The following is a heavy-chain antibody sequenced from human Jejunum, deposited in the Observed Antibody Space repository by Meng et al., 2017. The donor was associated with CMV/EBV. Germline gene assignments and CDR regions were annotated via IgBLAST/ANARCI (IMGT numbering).Heavy chain of an antibody. CDR2: INPNANAN. CDR1: GFPFSTYW. V-gene: IGHV3-7*01. Sequence: SGFPFSTYWLSWVRQAPGEGLEWVANINPNANANYYVDSVKGRFTISRDNAKSSLFLQMASLRAEDTAVYYCARIFCTTTDCYYDYWGRGTLVTVSS. CDR3: ARIFCTTTDCYYDY. J-gene: IGHJ4*02. D-gene: IGHD2-8*01.